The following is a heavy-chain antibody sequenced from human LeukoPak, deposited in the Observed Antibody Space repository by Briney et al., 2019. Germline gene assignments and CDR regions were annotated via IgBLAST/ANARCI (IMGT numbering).Heavy chain of an antibody. CDR2: INPSGGST. J-gene: IGHJ4*02. V-gene: IGHV1-46*01. Sequence: ASVKVSCKASGYTFSNYYMHWVRQAPGQGLEWMGKINPSGGSTSYAQKFQGRVTMTRDTSITTAYMELSRLRSDDTAVYYCARGGGYCNGGSCYSADFDYWGQETLVTVSS. CDR1: GYTFSNYY. CDR3: ARGGGYCNGGSCYSADFDY. D-gene: IGHD2-15*01.